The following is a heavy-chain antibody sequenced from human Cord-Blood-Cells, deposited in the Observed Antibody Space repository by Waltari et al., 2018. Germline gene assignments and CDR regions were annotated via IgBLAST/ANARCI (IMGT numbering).Heavy chain of an antibody. CDR1: GYTFTSYA. D-gene: IGHD2-2*01. CDR2: INAGNGNT. V-gene: IGHV1-3*01. CDR3: ARLVGPAAFDY. J-gene: IGHJ4*02. Sequence: QVQLVQSGAEVKKPGASVKASCKASGYTFTSYAMNWVRQAPGQRLERMGWINAGNGNTKYSQKFQGRVTITRDTSASTAYMELSSLRSEDTAVYYCARLVGPAAFDYWGQGTLVTVSS.